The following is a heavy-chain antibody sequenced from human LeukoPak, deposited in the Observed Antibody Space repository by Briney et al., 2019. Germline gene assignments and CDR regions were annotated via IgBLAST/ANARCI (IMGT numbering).Heavy chain of an antibody. D-gene: IGHD3-10*01. V-gene: IGHV3-23*01. Sequence: GGSLRLSCAASGFILSHYGVSWVRQAPGKGLEWVAGIGAGSGYPNVADSVKGRFTVSGDNPKNTLYLQMNSLTADDTAVYYCARAVPYYGSGMDYYGMDVWGQGTTVTVSS. J-gene: IGHJ6*02. CDR1: GFILSHYG. CDR3: ARAVPYYGSGMDYYGMDV. CDR2: IGAGSGYP.